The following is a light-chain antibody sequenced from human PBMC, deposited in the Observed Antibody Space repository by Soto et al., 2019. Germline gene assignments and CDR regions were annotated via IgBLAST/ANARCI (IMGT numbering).Light chain of an antibody. J-gene: IGLJ3*02. CDR2: EVS. Sequence: QSVLTQPASVSGSPGQSITISCTGTSSDVGSYNLVSWYQQHPGKAPKLMIYEVSKRPSGVSNRFSGSKSGNTASLTISGLQAEDEADYYGRSYAWVFGGGTKLTVL. V-gene: IGLV2-23*02. CDR1: SSDVGSYNL. CDR3: RSYAWV.